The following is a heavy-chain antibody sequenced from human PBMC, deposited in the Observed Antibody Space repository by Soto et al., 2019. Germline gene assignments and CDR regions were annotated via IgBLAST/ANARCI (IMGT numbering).Heavy chain of an antibody. CDR1: GGSISSGSYY. D-gene: IGHD2-8*01. J-gene: IGHJ4*02. CDR3: ARDRMAIEY. Sequence: PSETLSLTCTVSGGSISSGSYYWSWIRQHPGKGLEWIGYIFHSGNTYYNPSLKSRVSISVHTSKNQVSLKLTSVTAADTAVYYCARDRMAIEYWGQGTLVTVS. CDR2: IFHSGNT. V-gene: IGHV4-31*03.